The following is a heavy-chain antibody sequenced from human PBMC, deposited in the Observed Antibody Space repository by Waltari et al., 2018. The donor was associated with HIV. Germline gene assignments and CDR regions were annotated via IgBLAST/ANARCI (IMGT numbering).Heavy chain of an antibody. Sequence: DVYLVESGGGVVTTGGDIRLTCEASGFEVRHYSFNWVSKSPMRGLEWVASIRRGNNEKNYLDSVRGRFVISRDNSESSVYLQMDSLREEDTATYFCVRDDPGYGPIDFWGQGTLVTV. J-gene: IGHJ4*02. CDR1: GFEVRHYS. CDR3: VRDDPGYGPIDF. D-gene: IGHD3-10*01. V-gene: IGHV3-21*04. CDR2: IRRGNNEK.